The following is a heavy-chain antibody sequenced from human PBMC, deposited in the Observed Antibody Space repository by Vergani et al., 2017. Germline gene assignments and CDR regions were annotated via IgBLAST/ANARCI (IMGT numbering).Heavy chain of an antibody. CDR1: GGSISSSNW. CDR2: IYYSGST. J-gene: IGHJ4*02. D-gene: IGHD3-3*01. Sequence: QVQLQESGPGLVKPSGTLSLTCAVSGGSISSSNWWSWVRQPPGKGLEWIGYIYYSGSTNYNPSLKSRVTISVDTSKNQFSLKLSSVTAADTAVYYCARVYGDFWSGYHDPPIDYWGQGTLVTVSS. V-gene: IGHV4-4*02. CDR3: ARVYGDFWSGYHDPPIDY.